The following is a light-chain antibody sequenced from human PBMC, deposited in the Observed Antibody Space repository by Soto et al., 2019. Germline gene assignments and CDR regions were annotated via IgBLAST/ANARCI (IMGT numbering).Light chain of an antibody. CDR1: QSINSY. J-gene: IGKJ3*01. CDR3: QPTYCTVSS. CDR2: AAS. V-gene: IGKV1-39*01. Sequence: DIQMTQSPSSLSASVEERVTITCRASQSINSYLNWYQQKPGKAPKLLIYAASSLQRGVPSRFRGCGCVTDFTPAISSLQPEDVVTYYCQPTYCTVSSFGPGTKVDI.